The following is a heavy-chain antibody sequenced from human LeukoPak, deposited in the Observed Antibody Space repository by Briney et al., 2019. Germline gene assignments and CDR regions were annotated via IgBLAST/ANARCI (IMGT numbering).Heavy chain of an antibody. D-gene: IGHD3-16*02. J-gene: IGHJ6*03. CDR2: IIPIFGTA. CDR3: ARGSGSDRYYYYMDV. V-gene: IGHV1-69*13. CDR1: GGTFSSYA. Sequence: GASVKVSCKASGGTFSSYAISWVRQAPGQGLEWMGGIIPIFGTANYAQKFQGRVTITADESTSTAYMELSSLRSEDTAVYYCARGSGSDRYYYYMDVWGKGATVTVSS.